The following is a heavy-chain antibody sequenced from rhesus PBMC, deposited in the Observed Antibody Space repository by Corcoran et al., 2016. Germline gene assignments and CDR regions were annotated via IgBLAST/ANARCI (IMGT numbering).Heavy chain of an antibody. CDR3: ARRGYSGSWNPFDY. Sequence: QLQLQESGPGLVKPSETLSLTCAVSGGSISGYYWSWIRQPPGKGLEWIWNIDGNIAGTNYNPSLTSLVTILKDPSKNQFSLKLRSVTAADTAVYYCARRGYSGSWNPFDYWGQGVLVTVSS. J-gene: IGHJ4*01. CDR1: GGSISGYY. V-gene: IGHV4-81*01. D-gene: IGHD6-25*01. CDR2: IDGNIAGT.